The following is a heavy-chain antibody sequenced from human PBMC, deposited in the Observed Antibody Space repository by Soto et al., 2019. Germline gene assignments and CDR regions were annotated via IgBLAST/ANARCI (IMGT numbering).Heavy chain of an antibody. CDR1: GASMSSYY. CDR2: IYYSGST. V-gene: IGHV4-59*01. J-gene: IGHJ4*01. Sequence: ASETLSLTCTVSGASMSSYYWNWIRQPPGKGLEWIGYIYYSGSTNYNPSLKSRVSISLDTSRNQFSLKLSSVTAADPAIYYCARGFSSLNYWGHGTLVTVSS. CDR3: ARGFSSLNY.